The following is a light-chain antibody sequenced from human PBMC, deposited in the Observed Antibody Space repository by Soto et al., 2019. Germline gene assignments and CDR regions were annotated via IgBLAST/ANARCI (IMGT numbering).Light chain of an antibody. J-gene: IGLJ1*01. CDR1: SSNIGKNY. CDR3: GTWDSILSAFYV. CDR2: ENN. Sequence: QSVLTQPPSVSAAPGQKVTISCSGSSSNIGKNYVSWYQQLPGTAPKLLIYENNKRPSGIPDRFSGSNSVTSATLGITGLQTGDDADYYCGTWDSILSAFYVFGTGTKLTVL. V-gene: IGLV1-51*02.